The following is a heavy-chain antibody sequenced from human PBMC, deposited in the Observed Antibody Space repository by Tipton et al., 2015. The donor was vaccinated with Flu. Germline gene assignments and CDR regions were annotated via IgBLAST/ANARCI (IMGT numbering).Heavy chain of an antibody. CDR3: ARGGQSGQY. CDR2: ISFDASNR. J-gene: IGHJ4*02. V-gene: IGHV3-30*19. CDR1: GFSFNTYA. Sequence: SLRLSCAASGFSFNTYAIHWVRQAPGKGLEWVAVISFDASNRFYADSVKGRFSISRDNSKSTLYLQLDGLRPEDTAVYYCARGGQSGQYWGRGTLVTVSS. D-gene: IGHD3-10*01.